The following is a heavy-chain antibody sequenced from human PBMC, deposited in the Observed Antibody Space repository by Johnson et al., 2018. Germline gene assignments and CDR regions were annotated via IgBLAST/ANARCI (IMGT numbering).Heavy chain of an antibody. V-gene: IGHV3-48*02. CDR2: ISSTNEI. CDR3: VRDLHYAFDM. J-gene: IGHJ3*02. Sequence: QLVESGGDLVQPVGSLRLSCEASGFTFSSYSVNWVRQAPGKGLEWISYISSTNEIWYSDSVKGRFSISRDNAKNSLSLQMNNLRDDDTAVYYCVRDLHYAFDMWGQGTMVTVSS. CDR1: GFTFSSYS.